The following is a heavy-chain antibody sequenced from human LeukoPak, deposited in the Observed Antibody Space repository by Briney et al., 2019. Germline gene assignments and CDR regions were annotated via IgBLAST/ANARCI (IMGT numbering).Heavy chain of an antibody. CDR3: ARGPLGDIVVVPAASWFDP. CDR2: INHSGST. D-gene: IGHD2-2*01. Sequence: SETLSLTCAVYGGSFSGYYSSWIRHPPGKGLEWVGEINHSGSTNYNPSLKSRVTISVDTSKNQFSLKLSSVTAADTAVYYCARGPLGDIVVVPAASWFDPWGEGTLVTVSS. CDR1: GGSFSGYY. J-gene: IGHJ5*02. V-gene: IGHV4-34*01.